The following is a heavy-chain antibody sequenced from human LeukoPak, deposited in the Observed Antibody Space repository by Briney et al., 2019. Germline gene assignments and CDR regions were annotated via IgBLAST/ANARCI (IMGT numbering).Heavy chain of an antibody. CDR3: ARADSSGYYSTFDY. CDR2: IYYSGST. V-gene: IGHV4-59*01. J-gene: IGHJ4*02. D-gene: IGHD3-22*01. CDR1: GGSISSYY. Sequence: SETLSLTCTVSGGSISSYYWSWIRQPPGKGLEWIGYIYYSGSTNYNPSLKSRVTISVDTSKNQFSLKLSSVTAADTAVYYCARADSSGYYSTFDYWGQGTLVTVSS.